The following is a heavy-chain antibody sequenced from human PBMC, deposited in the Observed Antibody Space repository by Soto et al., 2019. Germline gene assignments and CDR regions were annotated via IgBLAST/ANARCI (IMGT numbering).Heavy chain of an antibody. CDR1: GGTFSKYS. CDR3: ASTSYCNGSSCYSRHYYGMDV. J-gene: IGHJ6*02. CDR2: ITPFVDTS. D-gene: IGHD2-2*01. Sequence: QVRLVQSGAEVKKPGSSVKVSCKVSGGTFSKYSLSWVRQTPGQGLEWMGGITPFVDTSNYAQRFLGRVTITADKSTNTDFLEVSGLKSEDTALYFCASTSYCNGSSCYSRHYYGMDVWGQGTTVTVSS. V-gene: IGHV1-69*06.